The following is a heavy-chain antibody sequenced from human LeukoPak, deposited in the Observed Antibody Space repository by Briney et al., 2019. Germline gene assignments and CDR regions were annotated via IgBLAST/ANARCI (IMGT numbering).Heavy chain of an antibody. V-gene: IGHV3-74*01. CDR3: ARDLGKYFTLVDY. CDR1: GFTFSNYW. CDR2: INSDGSNT. D-gene: IGHD7-27*01. Sequence: GRSLTLSCADSGFTFSNYWMHWVRQAPGKGLVWVSRINSDGSNTNYADSVKGRFTVYRDNVKKTLYLQMNSLRAEDTGVYYCARDLGKYFTLVDYWGRGTRVTVSS. J-gene: IGHJ4*02.